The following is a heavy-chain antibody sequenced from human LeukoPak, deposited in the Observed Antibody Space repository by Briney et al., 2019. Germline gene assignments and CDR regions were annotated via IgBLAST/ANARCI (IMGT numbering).Heavy chain of an antibody. CDR3: ARDFGGDGYNS. Sequence: AGGSLRLSCVASGFTFSDYGMHWVRQAPGKGLEWVAVIWFDESSKYYADSVKGRFTISRDNSKNTLYLQMNSLRVEDTAVYYCARDFGGDGYNSWGQGTLVTVSS. V-gene: IGHV3-33*01. D-gene: IGHD5-24*01. CDR2: IWFDESSK. CDR1: GFTFSDYG. J-gene: IGHJ4*02.